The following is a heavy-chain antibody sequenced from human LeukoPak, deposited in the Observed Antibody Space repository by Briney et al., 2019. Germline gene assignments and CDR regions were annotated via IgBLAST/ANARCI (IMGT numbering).Heavy chain of an antibody. Sequence: SQTLSLTCTVSGVSISSGGYYWSWIRQHPGKGLEWIGYISYSGTTYYNPSLKSRLTISVDTSKNQFSLKLSSVTAADTAVYFCARADYDYVWGFYRYYFGYWGQGTLVTVSS. CDR2: ISYSGTT. D-gene: IGHD3-16*02. V-gene: IGHV4-31*03. CDR3: ARADYDYVWGFYRYYFGY. CDR1: GVSISSGGYY. J-gene: IGHJ4*02.